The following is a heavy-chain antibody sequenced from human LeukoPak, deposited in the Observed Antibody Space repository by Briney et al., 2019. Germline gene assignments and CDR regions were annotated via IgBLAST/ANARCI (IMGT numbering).Heavy chain of an antibody. Sequence: GGSLRLSCAASGFTFSTYSRNWVRQAPGKGLEWVSYISSSSRTTSYADSVKGRFTISRDNAKNSLFLQMNSLRVEDTAVYFCASYGSGTYALFYWGQGTLVTVSS. V-gene: IGHV3-48*01. CDR3: ASYGSGTYALFY. J-gene: IGHJ4*02. CDR1: GFTFSTYS. D-gene: IGHD3-10*01. CDR2: ISSSSRTT.